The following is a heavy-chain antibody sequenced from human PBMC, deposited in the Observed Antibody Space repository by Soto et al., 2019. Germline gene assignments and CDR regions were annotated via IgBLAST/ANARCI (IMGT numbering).Heavy chain of an antibody. D-gene: IGHD3-3*01. J-gene: IGHJ5*02. Sequence: ASVKVSCKASGYTFTSYGISWVRQAPGQGLEWMGWISAYNGNTNYAQKLQGRVTMTTDTSTSTAYMELRSLRSDDTAVYYCAKSRPRATIFGVVINGFDHWGQGTLVTVSS. V-gene: IGHV1-18*01. CDR1: GYTFTSYG. CDR3: AKSRPRATIFGVVINGFDH. CDR2: ISAYNGNT.